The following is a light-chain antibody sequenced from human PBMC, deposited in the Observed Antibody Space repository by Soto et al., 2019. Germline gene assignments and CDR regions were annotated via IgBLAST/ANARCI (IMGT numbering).Light chain of an antibody. CDR1: QSISTW. CDR3: QQHNSYPRT. CDR2: TAS. V-gene: IGKV1-5*03. Sequence: DIQMTQSPSTLSASVGDRVTITCRASQSISTWLAWYQQKPGKAPKLLIYTASNLERGVPSRFSGSGSGTEYTLTISSLQTDDFATYYCQQHNSYPRTFGQGTKVEIK. J-gene: IGKJ1*01.